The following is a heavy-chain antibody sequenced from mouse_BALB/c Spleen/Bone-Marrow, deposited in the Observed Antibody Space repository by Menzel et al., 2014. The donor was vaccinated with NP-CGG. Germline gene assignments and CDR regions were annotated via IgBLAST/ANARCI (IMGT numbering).Heavy chain of an antibody. Sequence: EVKVEESGGGLVQPGGSLKLSCAASGFTFSSYTMSWVRQTPEKRLEWVAYISNGGGSTYYPDTVKGLFTISRDNAKNTLYLQMSSLKSEDTAMYYCARHRRYDVWFAYWGQGTLVTVSA. J-gene: IGHJ3*01. CDR3: ARHRRYDVWFAY. V-gene: IGHV5-12-2*01. D-gene: IGHD2-14*01. CDR2: ISNGGGST. CDR1: GFTFSSYT.